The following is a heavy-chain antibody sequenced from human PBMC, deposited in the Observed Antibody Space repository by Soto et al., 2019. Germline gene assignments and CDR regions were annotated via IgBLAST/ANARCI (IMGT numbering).Heavy chain of an antibody. CDR1: GFTFSRNS. CDR2: ISFSGDTI. CDR3: ARGLSIGIQFDAFDI. Sequence: EVQLVESGGGLVQPGGSLRLSCAASGFTFSRNSMNWVRQAPGKGLEWVSYISFSGDTISYADSVKGRFTISRDNAKNSLYLQMNSLRDEDTAVYYCARGLSIGIQFDAFDIWGQGTMVAVSS. J-gene: IGHJ3*02. V-gene: IGHV3-48*02. D-gene: IGHD5-18*01.